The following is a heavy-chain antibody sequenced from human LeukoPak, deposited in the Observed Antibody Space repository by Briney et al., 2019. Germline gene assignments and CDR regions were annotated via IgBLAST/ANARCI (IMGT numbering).Heavy chain of an antibody. V-gene: IGHV3-23*01. CDR1: GFTFSSYA. Sequence: GSLRLSCAASGFTFSSYAMSWVRQAPGKGLEWVSAISGSGGSTYYADSVKGRFTISRDNSKNTLYLQLNTLRAEDTALYYCAKDQAYNWNYGDYWGQGTLVTVSS. CDR3: AKDQAYNWNYGDY. CDR2: ISGSGGST. D-gene: IGHD1-7*01. J-gene: IGHJ4*02.